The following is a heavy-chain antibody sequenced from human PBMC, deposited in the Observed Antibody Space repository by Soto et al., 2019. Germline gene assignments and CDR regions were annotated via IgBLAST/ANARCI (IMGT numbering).Heavy chain of an antibody. J-gene: IGHJ6*02. CDR2: ITFSGNTV. CDR3: ARVSWREKYGMDV. V-gene: IGHV3-11*01. CDR1: GFTFSDSY. Sequence: GSLRLSCAASGFTFSDSYMSWIRQAQGKGLEWISYITFSGNTVYYADSLKGRFTISRDNAKNSLYLQMNRLRAEDTAVYYCARVSWREKYGMDVWGQGTTVTVSS.